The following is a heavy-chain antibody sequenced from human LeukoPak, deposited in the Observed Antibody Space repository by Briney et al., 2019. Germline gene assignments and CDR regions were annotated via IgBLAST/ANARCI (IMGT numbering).Heavy chain of an antibody. J-gene: IGHJ3*02. Sequence: SETLSLTCTVSGGSISSHYYWNWFRQPAGKGLEWIGRIYSSGNSYYNASLQSRVTMSVDTSKNQFSLRLGSVTAADTAVYYCARVRRYVDAFDIWGQGTMVTVSS. CDR1: GGSISSHYY. CDR2: IYSSGNS. CDR3: ARVRRYVDAFDI. D-gene: IGHD1-14*01. V-gene: IGHV4-4*07.